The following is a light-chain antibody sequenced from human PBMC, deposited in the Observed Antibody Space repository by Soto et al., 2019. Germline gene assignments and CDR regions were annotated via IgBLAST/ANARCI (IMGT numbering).Light chain of an antibody. V-gene: IGLV2-14*01. CDR3: SSYATSGTPV. Sequence: QSALTQPASVSGSPGQTITISCTGTSSDVGGYNYLSWYQQHPGKAPKVMIYEVSNRPSGVSNRFSGSKSGNTASLTLSGLQVEDEGAYFCSSYATSGTPVFGGGTKLTVL. CDR1: SSDVGGYNY. CDR2: EVS. J-gene: IGLJ3*02.